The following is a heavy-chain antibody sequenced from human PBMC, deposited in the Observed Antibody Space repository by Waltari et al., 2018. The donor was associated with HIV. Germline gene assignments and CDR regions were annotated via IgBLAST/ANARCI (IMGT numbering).Heavy chain of an antibody. J-gene: IGHJ4*02. Sequence: QVQLVESGGGVVQPGRSLTLSCAASGFTLNHQGIHWVRQAPGKGLEWVAVISYDRSTKDYADSVKGRFTISRDNSKKTVYLQMNSLRAEDTAVYYCAKDRAFFQVGYSIIWGQGTLVTISS. D-gene: IGHD5-12*01. CDR2: ISYDRSTK. CDR1: GFTLNHQG. CDR3: AKDRAFFQVGYSII. V-gene: IGHV3-30*18.